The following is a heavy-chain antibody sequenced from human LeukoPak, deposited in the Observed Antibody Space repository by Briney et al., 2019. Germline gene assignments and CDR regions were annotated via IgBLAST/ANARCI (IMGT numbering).Heavy chain of an antibody. V-gene: IGHV1-69*05. CDR1: GGTFSSYA. CDR2: IIPIFGTA. D-gene: IGHD1-26*01. Sequence: ASVKVSCKASGGTFSSYAISWVRQAPGQGLEWMGGIIPIFGTANYAQKFQGRVTITTDEYTSTAYMELSSLRSEDTAVYYCALGGSRRYYFDYWGQGTLVTVSS. J-gene: IGHJ4*02. CDR3: ALGGSRRYYFDY.